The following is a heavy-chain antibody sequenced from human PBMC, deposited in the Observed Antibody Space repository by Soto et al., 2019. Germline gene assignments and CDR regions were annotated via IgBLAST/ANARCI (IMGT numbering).Heavy chain of an antibody. CDR2: IYYSGST. CDR3: ARGDYPLPYYYDSSAPPLPDY. Sequence: SETLSLTCTVSGGSISSGDYYWSWIRQPPGKGLEWIGYIYYSGSTYYNPSLKSRVTISVDTSKNQFSLKLSSVTAADTAVYYCARGDYPLPYYYDSSAPPLPDYWGQGTLVTVSS. CDR1: GGSISSGDYY. J-gene: IGHJ4*02. D-gene: IGHD3-22*01. V-gene: IGHV4-30-4*01.